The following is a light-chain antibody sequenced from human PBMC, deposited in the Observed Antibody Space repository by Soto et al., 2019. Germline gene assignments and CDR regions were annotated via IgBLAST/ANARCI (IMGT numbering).Light chain of an antibody. V-gene: IGLV2-14*03. J-gene: IGLJ2*01. CDR1: SSDVGGYNY. CDR2: DVG. Sequence: QSALTQPASVSGSPGQSITISCTGTSSDVGGYNYVSWYQQHPGKAPKLMIYDVGNRPSGVSNRFSASKSGNTASLTISGLQAEDEADYYCRSYTSGSTLVVFGGGTKLTVL. CDR3: RSYTSGSTLVV.